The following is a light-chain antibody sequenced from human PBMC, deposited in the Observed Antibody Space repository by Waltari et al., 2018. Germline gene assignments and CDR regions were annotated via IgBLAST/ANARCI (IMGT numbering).Light chain of an antibody. J-gene: IGLJ3*02. Sequence: NFMLTQSHSVSESPGRTVTISCNSSSGSVTGNSMQWYQHRPGSAPTPVIYDNNQRPSGVPDRFSGSIDRSSNSASLTISGLKTEDEADYYCQSYDNNIWLFGGGTKVTVL. CDR1: SGSVTGNS. CDR2: DNN. V-gene: IGLV6-57*02. CDR3: QSYDNNIWL.